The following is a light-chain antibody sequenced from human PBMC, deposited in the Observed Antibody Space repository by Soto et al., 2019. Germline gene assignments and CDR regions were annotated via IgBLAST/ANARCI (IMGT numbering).Light chain of an antibody. V-gene: IGLV1-47*01. Sequence: QSVLTQPHSTSGTPGQRVTISCSGSSSNIGGNHVYWYQQFPGMAPKLLMYRSDQRPTGVPDRFSGSKSGTSASLAISGLRSDDEADYYCSARDDSLSGVVFGGGTKLTVL. CDR1: SSNIGGNH. CDR2: RSD. CDR3: SARDDSLSGVV. J-gene: IGLJ2*01.